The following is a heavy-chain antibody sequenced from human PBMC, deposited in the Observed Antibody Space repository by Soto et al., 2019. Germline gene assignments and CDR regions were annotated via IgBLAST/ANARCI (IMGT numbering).Heavy chain of an antibody. J-gene: IGHJ4*02. CDR2: ISAYSGNT. V-gene: IGHV1-18*01. Sequence: QVQLVQSGAEVKKPGASVKVSCKASDYTFTSYDISWVRQAPGQGLEWMGWISAYSGNTNYARKFQGRVTMTTDTSTSTAYMELRSLRSDDTAVYYCAREGQTEYYFDYWGRGTLVTVSS. CDR3: AREGQTEYYFDY. CDR1: DYTFTSYD.